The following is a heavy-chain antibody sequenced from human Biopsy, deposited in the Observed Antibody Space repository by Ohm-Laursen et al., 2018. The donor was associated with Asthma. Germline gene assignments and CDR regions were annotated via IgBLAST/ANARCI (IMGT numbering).Heavy chain of an antibody. D-gene: IGHD6-6*01. CDR1: GFILSNYD. CDR2: LSYNGNNK. Sequence: SLRLSCAASGFILSNYDMHWVRQAPGKGLEWVAVLSYNGNNKYYADSVRGRFTISRDKSENTLYLQMNSLRVEDTAVYYCARGDWYGSASNGYWGQRTLVTVSA. V-gene: IGHV3-30*03. CDR3: ARGDWYGSASNGY. J-gene: IGHJ4*02.